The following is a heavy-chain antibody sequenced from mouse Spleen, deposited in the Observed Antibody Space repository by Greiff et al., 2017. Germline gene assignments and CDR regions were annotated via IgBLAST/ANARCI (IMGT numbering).Heavy chain of an antibody. Sequence: QVQLQQPGAELVMPGASVKLSCKASGYTFTSYWMHWVKQRPGQGLEWIGEIDPSDSYTNYNQKFKGKATLTVDKSSSTAYMQLSSLTSEDSAVYYCARKGANWDLWYFDVWGTGTTVTVSS. J-gene: IGHJ1*03. V-gene: IGHV1-69*01. CDR3: ARKGANWDLWYFDV. CDR1: GYTFTSYW. D-gene: IGHD4-1*02. CDR2: IDPSDSYT.